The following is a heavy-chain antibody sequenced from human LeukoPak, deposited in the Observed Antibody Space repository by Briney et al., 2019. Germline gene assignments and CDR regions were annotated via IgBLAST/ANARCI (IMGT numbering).Heavy chain of an antibody. D-gene: IGHD3-3*01. V-gene: IGHV4-39*01. Sequence: SETLSLTCTVSGGSISSSSYYWGWIRQPPGKGLEWIGSIYYSGSTYYNPSLKSRVTISVDTSKNQFSLKLSSVTAADTAVYYCARGRPFYDFWSGYSIFDYWGQGTLVTVSS. CDR2: IYYSGST. CDR1: GGSISSSSYY. CDR3: ARGRPFYDFWSGYSIFDY. J-gene: IGHJ4*02.